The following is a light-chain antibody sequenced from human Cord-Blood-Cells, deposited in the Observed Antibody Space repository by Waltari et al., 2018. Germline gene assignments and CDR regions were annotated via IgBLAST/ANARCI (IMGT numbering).Light chain of an antibody. J-gene: IGLJ2*01. Sequence: QSALTQPPSASGSPGQSVTISCTGTSRDVGGYNYVSWYQQHPGTAPKLMLYEVSKRPSGVPDRFSGSKSGNTASLTVSGLQAEDEADYSCSSYAGSNNLVFGGGTKLTVL. CDR1: SRDVGGYNY. CDR3: SSYAGSNNLV. CDR2: EVS. V-gene: IGLV2-8*01.